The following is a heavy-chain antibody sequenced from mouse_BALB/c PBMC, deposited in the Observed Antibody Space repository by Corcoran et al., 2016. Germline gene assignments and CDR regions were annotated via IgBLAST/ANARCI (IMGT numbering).Heavy chain of an antibody. J-gene: IGHJ4*01. V-gene: IGHV9-3-1*01. CDR3: ARYAMDY. Sequence: QIQLVQSGPELKKPGETVKISCKASGYTFTNYGMNCVKQAPGKGLKWMGWINTYTGEPTYADDFKGRFAFSLETSASTAYLQINNLKNEDTATYFCARYAMDYWGQGTSVTVSS. CDR1: GYTFTNYG. CDR2: INTYTGEP.